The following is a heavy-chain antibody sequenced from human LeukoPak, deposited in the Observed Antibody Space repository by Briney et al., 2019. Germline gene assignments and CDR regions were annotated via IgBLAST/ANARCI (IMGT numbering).Heavy chain of an antibody. CDR1: GGSFSGYY. CDR2: INHSGST. J-gene: IGHJ4*02. D-gene: IGHD3-22*01. CDR3: ARGDDSSGYSHPYYFDY. Sequence: PSETLSLTCAVYGGSFSGYYWSWIRQPPGKGLEWIGEINHSGSTNYNPSLKSRVTISVDTSKNQFSLKLSSVTAADTAVYYCARGDDSSGYSHPYYFDYWGQGTLVTVSS. V-gene: IGHV4-34*01.